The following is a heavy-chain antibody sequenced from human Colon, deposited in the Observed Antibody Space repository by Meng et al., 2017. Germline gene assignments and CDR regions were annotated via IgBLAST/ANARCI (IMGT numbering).Heavy chain of an antibody. CDR1: GDSISGYY. V-gene: IGHV4-4*07. J-gene: IGHJ4*02. CDR2: IYFSGST. CDR3: AKDQKDNSGRNFDY. D-gene: IGHD6-19*01. Sequence: SETLSLTCSVSGDSISGYYWTWIRQPAGKGLEWIGRIYFSGSTNYNPSLKSRVTMSVDTSKNQFSLNLNSVTAADTAVCYCAKDQKDNSGRNFDYWGQGTLVTVSS.